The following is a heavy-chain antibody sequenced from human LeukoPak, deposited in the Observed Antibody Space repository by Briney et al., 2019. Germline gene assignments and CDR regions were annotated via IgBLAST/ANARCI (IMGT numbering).Heavy chain of an antibody. D-gene: IGHD2-2*01. Sequence: SETLSLTCTVSGGSISSGGYYWSWIRQPPGKGLEWIGEINHSGSTNYNPSLKSRVTISVDTSKNQFSLKLTSVTAADTAVYYCASRYCSSTSCSEGYNWFDPWGQGILVTVSS. CDR2: INHSGST. CDR1: GGSISSGGYY. CDR3: ASRYCSSTSCSEGYNWFDP. V-gene: IGHV4-39*01. J-gene: IGHJ5*02.